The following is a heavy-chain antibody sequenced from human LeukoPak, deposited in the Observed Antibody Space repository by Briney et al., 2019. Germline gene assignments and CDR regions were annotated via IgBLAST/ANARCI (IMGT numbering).Heavy chain of an antibody. D-gene: IGHD6-19*01. CDR3: TTGGWLANWYFDL. V-gene: IGHV3-15*01. CDR1: GFTLSKAW. CDR2: IKSKTDGGTT. Sequence: GGSLRLSCADAGFTLSKAWRSWVRQAPGKGREGGGRIKSKTDGGTTDYAAPVKGRFTISRDDSKNTLYLQMNSLKTEDTAVYYCTTGGWLANWYFDLWGRGTLVTVSS. J-gene: IGHJ2*01.